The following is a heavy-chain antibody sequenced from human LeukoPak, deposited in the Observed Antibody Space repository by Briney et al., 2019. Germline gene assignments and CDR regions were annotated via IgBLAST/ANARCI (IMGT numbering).Heavy chain of an antibody. CDR2: MNPNSINT. J-gene: IGHJ4*02. CDR3: AREGLDY. Sequence: ASVKVSCKASGYTFTSYDINWERQATGQGLEWMGYMNPNSINTGYAQKFQGRVTITRDTSISTAYMELDSLSSEDTAVFSCAREGLDYWGQGPLVNVSS. CDR1: GYTFTSYD. V-gene: IGHV1-8*03.